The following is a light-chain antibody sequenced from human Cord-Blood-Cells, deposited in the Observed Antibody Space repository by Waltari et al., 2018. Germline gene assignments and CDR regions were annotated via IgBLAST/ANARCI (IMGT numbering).Light chain of an antibody. V-gene: IGLV2-11*01. CDR3: CSYAGSYTYV. J-gene: IGLJ1*01. CDR2: DVS. CDR1: SSDVGGYNY. Sequence: QSALTQPRSVSGSPGQSVTIPCTGTSSDVGGYNYASWYQQHPGKAPKLMIYDVSKRPSGVPDRFSGSKSGNTASLTISGLLAEDEAEYYCCSYAGSYTYVFGTGTKVTVL.